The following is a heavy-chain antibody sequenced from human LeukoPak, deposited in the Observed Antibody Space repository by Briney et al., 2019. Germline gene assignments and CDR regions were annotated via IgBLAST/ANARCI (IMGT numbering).Heavy chain of an antibody. CDR1: GGSISSYY. CDR2: IYYSGST. D-gene: IGHD1-26*01. V-gene: IGHV4-59*08. Sequence: PSETLSLTCTVSGGSISSYYWSWIRQPPGKGLEWIGYIYYSGSTNYNPSLKSRITISLDTSKNQFSLKLSSVTAADTAVYYCARRRERRRTDRFDYFDYWGQGALVAVSS. CDR3: ARRRERRRTDRFDYFDY. J-gene: IGHJ4*02.